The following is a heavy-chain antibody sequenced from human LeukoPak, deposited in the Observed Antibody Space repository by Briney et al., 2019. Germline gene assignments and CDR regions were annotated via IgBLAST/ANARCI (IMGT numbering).Heavy chain of an antibody. J-gene: IGHJ4*02. Sequence: PGGSLRLSCTVSGFTVSSNSMSWVRQAPGKGLEWVSFIYSDNTHYSDSVKGRFTISRDNAKNSLYLQMNSLRAEDTAVYYCARGNGYRGYSGYGDYYFDYWGQGTLVTVSP. CDR1: GFTVSSNS. CDR3: ARGNGYRGYSGYGDYYFDY. CDR2: IYSDNT. V-gene: IGHV3-53*01. D-gene: IGHD5-12*01.